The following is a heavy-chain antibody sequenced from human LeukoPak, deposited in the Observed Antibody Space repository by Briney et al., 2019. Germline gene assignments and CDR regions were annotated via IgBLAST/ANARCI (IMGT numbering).Heavy chain of an antibody. CDR3: ARDPDIVVVPAARPNWFDP. Sequence: SVKVSCKASGGTFSSYTISWVRQAPGQGLEWMGRIIPILGIANYAQKFQGRVTITADKSTSTAYMELSSLRSEDTAVYYRARDPDIVVVPAARPNWFDPWGQGTLVTVSS. J-gene: IGHJ5*02. D-gene: IGHD2-2*01. CDR2: IIPILGIA. V-gene: IGHV1-69*04. CDR1: GGTFSSYT.